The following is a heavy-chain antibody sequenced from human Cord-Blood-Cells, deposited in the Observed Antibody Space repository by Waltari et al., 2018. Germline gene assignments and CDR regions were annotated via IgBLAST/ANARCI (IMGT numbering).Heavy chain of an antibody. Sequence: QVQLQESAPGLVTHSETLSLLCTVSGGSISSNYCSWIRQLPGKRLEWIGYIYYSGSTNYNPSLKSRVTISVDTSKNQFSLKLSSVTAADTAVYYCARSTSIAAALGAFDIWGQGTMVTVSS. J-gene: IGHJ3*02. CDR1: GGSISSNY. CDR3: ARSTSIAAALGAFDI. CDR2: IYYSGST. D-gene: IGHD6-13*01. V-gene: IGHV4-59*01.